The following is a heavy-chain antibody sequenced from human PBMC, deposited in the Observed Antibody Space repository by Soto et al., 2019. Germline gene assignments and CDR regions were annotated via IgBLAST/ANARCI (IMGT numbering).Heavy chain of an antibody. V-gene: IGHV4-59*01. CDR3: ARDQHFYGSGSYYTIFDY. CDR2: IYYSGRT. D-gene: IGHD3-10*01. J-gene: IGHJ4*02. Sequence: QVQLQESGPGLVQPSETLSLTCTVSGGSLSSYYWTWIRQSPGKGLEWIGHIYYSGRTTYNPSLKSRITISVGTSKSQFSLRLNSVTAADTAVYYCARDQHFYGSGSYYTIFDYWGQGTLVTVSS. CDR1: GGSLSSYY.